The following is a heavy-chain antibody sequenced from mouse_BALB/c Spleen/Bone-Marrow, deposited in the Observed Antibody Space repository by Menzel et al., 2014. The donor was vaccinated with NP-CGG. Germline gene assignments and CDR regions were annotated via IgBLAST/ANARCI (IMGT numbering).Heavy chain of an antibody. D-gene: IGHD2-3*01. CDR1: GFDXSRYW. J-gene: IGHJ3*01. CDR2: INPESNTI. Sequence: EVKLMESGGGLVQPGGSLKLSCAASGFDXSRYWMSWVRQAPGKGLQWIGEINPESNTINYTPSLKDKFIISRDNAKNTLYLQMSKVRSEDTALYCCARLGYYGWFAYWGQGTLVTVSA. CDR3: ARLGYYGWFAY. V-gene: IGHV4-1*02.